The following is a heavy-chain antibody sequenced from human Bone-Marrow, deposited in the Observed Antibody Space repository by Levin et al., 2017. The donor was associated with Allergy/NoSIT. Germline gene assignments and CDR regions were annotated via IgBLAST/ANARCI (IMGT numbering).Heavy chain of an antibody. V-gene: IGHV3-30-3*01. Sequence: LSLPCAASGFTFRTYAMHWVRQAPGKGLEWVAVTSYDGGTSNYADSVQGRFTISRDNSKNILFLQMNGLETADTAVYFCARLRSPYSGSYSFDSWGQGTLVTVSS. J-gene: IGHJ4*01. CDR3: ARLRSPYSGSYSFDS. D-gene: IGHD1-26*01. CDR2: TSYDGGTS. CDR1: GFTFRTYA.